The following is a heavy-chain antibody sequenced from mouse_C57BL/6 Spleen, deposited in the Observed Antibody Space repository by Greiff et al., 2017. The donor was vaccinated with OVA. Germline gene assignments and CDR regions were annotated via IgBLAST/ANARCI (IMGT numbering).Heavy chain of an antibody. CDR1: GFTFSSYT. V-gene: IGHV5-9*01. J-gene: IGHJ4*01. CDR2: ISGGGGNT. Sequence: EVKLVDSGGGLVKPGGSLKLSCAASGFTFSSYTMSWVRQTPEKRLEWVATISGGGGNTYYPDSVKGRFTISRDNAKNTLYLQMSSLRSEDTALYYCARESNYAMDYWGQGTSVTVSS. CDR3: ARESNYAMDY. D-gene: IGHD5-1*01.